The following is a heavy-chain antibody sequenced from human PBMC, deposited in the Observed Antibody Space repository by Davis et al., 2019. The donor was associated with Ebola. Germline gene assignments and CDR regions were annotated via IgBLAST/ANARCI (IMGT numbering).Heavy chain of an antibody. J-gene: IGHJ4*02. CDR3: ARDLRGSYDY. CDR1: GFTFSSYG. D-gene: IGHD1-26*01. CDR2: ISYDGSNK. Sequence: PGGSLRLSCAASGFTFSSYGMHWVRQAPGKGLEWVAVISYDGSNKYYADSVKGRFSISRDSSKNTLYLQMNSLRVEDTAVYYCARDLRGSYDYWGQGTLVTVSS. V-gene: IGHV3-30*03.